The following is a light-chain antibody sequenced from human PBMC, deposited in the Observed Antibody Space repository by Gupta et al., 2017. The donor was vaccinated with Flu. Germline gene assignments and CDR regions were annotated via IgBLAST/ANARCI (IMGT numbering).Light chain of an antibody. V-gene: IGKV4-1*01. Sequence: DIVMTQSPDSLAVSLGERATINCKSRQSVLYSSNNKNYLAWYQQKPGQPPKLLIYWASTRESGVPDRFSGSGSGTDFTLTISSLQAEDVAVYYCQQYYSTPQTFGQGTKLEIK. CDR2: WAS. CDR1: QSVLYSSNNKNY. CDR3: QQYYSTPQT. J-gene: IGKJ2*01.